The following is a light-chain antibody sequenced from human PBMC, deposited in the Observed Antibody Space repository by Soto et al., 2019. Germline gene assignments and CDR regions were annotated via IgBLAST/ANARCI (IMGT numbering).Light chain of an antibody. CDR3: ISYGAYNNVV. Sequence: QSVLTLPPSASGSPGQSVTISCTGTSSDVGGYNYVSWFQQHPGKAPKLIIHEVNQRPSGVPDRFSGSKSGNTASLTVSGLQAEDEGTYYCISYGAYNNVVFGTGTKVT. CDR2: EVN. V-gene: IGLV2-8*01. CDR1: SSDVGGYNY. J-gene: IGLJ1*01.